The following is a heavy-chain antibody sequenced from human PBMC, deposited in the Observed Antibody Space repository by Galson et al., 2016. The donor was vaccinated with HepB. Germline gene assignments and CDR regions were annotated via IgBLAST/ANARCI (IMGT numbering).Heavy chain of an antibody. V-gene: IGHV3-53*01. CDR3: ATVLPAGHYWYPHL. CDR2: IYKDGNT. J-gene: IGHJ2*01. CDR1: GFSVSDSY. Sequence: SLRLSCAASGFSVSDSYMTWVRQAPGKGLDWVXIIYKDGNTFHAQFVKGRFTISRDNSKNSLDLQLSNVRAEDTAVYYCATVLPAGHYWYPHLWGRGTLVSVSS.